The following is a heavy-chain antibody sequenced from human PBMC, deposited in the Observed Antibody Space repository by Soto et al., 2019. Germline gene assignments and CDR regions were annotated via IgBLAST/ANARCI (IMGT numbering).Heavy chain of an antibody. D-gene: IGHD3-22*01. CDR2: ISYDGSNK. CDR3: AKSYYDSSGYPIRGMDV. Sequence: PGGSLRLSCAASGFTFSSYVMHWVRQAPGKGLEWVAVISYDGSNKYYADSVKGRFTISRDNSKNTLYLQMNSLRAEDTAVYYCAKSYYDSSGYPIRGMDVWGQGTTVTVSS. J-gene: IGHJ6*02. CDR1: GFTFSSYV. V-gene: IGHV3-30*18.